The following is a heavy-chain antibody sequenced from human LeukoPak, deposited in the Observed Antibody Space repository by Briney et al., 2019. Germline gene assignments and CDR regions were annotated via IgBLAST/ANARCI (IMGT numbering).Heavy chain of an antibody. CDR2: IYYSGST. J-gene: IGHJ4*02. CDR1: GGSISSGDYY. D-gene: IGHD3-10*01. V-gene: IGHV4-30-4*01. CDR3: ARFMVRGVRNPAYFDY. Sequence: SQTLSLTRTVSGGSISSGDYYWSWIRQPPGTGLEWIGYIYYSGSTYYNPSLKSRVTISVDTSKNQFSLKLSSVTAADTAVYYCARFMVRGVRNPAYFDYWGQGTLVTVSS.